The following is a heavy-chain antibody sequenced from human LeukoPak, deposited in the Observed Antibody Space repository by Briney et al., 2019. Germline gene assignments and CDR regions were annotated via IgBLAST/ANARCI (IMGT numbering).Heavy chain of an antibody. J-gene: IGHJ4*02. Sequence: GGSLRLSCAASGFTFTRYWMSWVRQAPGKGLEWVANIKQDGSETDYVDSAKGRITISRDNAKNSLYLQVNSVRAEDTAVYYCARIGYSSSSFDYWGQGTLVTVSS. CDR3: ARIGYSSSSFDY. D-gene: IGHD6-6*01. V-gene: IGHV3-7*01. CDR2: IKQDGSET. CDR1: GFTFTRYW.